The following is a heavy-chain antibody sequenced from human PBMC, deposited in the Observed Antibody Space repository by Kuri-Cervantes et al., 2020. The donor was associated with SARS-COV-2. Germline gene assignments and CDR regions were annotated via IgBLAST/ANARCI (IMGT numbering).Heavy chain of an antibody. V-gene: IGHV3-11*06. D-gene: IGHD2-21*01. CDR3: AKDRVGVQDF. CDR2: ISSSSSYT. Sequence: GESLKISCAASGFTFSDYYMSWIRQAPWKGLEWVSYISSSSSYTNYADSVKGRFTISRDNSQNTLYLHMKSLRSEDTAMYYCAKDRVGVQDFWGQGTLVTVSS. CDR1: GFTFSDYY. J-gene: IGHJ4*02.